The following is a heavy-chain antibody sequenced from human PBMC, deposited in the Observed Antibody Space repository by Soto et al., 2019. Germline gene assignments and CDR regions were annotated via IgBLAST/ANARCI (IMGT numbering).Heavy chain of an antibody. CDR3: AKECDSSFYYFDY. J-gene: IGHJ4*02. V-gene: IGHV3-23*01. Sequence: EVQLLESGGGSVQPGGSLGLSCAASGFTFSTYAMSWVRQAPGKGLEWVSTISGSDDSTYYADSVKGRFTIFRDNSKSALYLQMNSLRAEDTAVDYCAKECDSSFYYFDYWGQGTLVTVSS. D-gene: IGHD6-13*01. CDR1: GFTFSTYA. CDR2: ISGSDDST.